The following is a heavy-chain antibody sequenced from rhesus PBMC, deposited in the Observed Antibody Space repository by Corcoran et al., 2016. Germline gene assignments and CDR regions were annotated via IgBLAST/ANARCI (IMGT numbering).Heavy chain of an antibody. Sequence: EVQLVQSGAEVKKPGASVKISCKASGYTFTDYYLHWVRQAPGKGLEWMGRVDPEDGEAINAQTCQDRVTLTVDTSTDTAYMELSSLRSEDTAVYYCATHLYSNYFDYWGQGVLVTVSS. CDR2: VDPEDGEA. CDR3: ATHLYSNYFDY. CDR1: GYTFTDYY. D-gene: IGHD4-23*01. V-gene: IGHV1-111*02. J-gene: IGHJ4*01.